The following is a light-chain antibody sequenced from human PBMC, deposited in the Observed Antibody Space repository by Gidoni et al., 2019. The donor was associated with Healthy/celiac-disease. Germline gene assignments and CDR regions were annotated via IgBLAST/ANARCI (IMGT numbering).Light chain of an antibody. CDR1: QSVLYSPNNKNY. V-gene: IGKV4-1*01. Sequence: IVMTQSPDSLAVSLGERATINCKSSQSVLYSPNNKNYLAWYQQKPGQPPKLLIYWASTRESGVPDRFSGSGSGTDFTLTSSSLQAEDVAVYYCQQYYSTLFTFGPGTKVDIK. CDR2: WAS. J-gene: IGKJ3*01. CDR3: QQYYSTLFT.